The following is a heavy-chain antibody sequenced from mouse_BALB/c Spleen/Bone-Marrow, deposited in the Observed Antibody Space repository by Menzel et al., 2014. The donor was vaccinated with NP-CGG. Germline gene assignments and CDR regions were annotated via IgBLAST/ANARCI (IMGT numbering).Heavy chain of an antibody. Sequence: QVQLQQSGAELVKPGASVKMSCKASGCTFTSYWMHWVKQRPGQGLEWIGVLDPSDSYTTYNQKFKGKATLTVDTSSNTAYMQLSSLTSEDSAVYYCTRGANPYYYTMDYWGQGTSVTVSS. V-gene: IGHV1S127*01. CDR2: LDPSDSYT. CDR3: TRGANPYYYTMDY. J-gene: IGHJ4*01. D-gene: IGHD4-1*01. CDR1: GCTFTSYW.